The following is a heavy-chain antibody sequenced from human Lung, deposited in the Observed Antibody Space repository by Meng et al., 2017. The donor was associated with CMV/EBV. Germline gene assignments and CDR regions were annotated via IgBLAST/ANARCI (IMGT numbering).Heavy chain of an antibody. D-gene: IGHD3-3*01. CDR3: TTKLRFLQWFQALDEGY. CDR1: GFTLNNAW. V-gene: IGHV3-15*01. CDR2: IRSESDGGTT. J-gene: IGHJ4*02. Sequence: SXAASGFTLNNAWMSWVRQAPGKGLEWVGRIRSESDGGTTDYAAPVKGRFSISRDNSKKTLYLQMNSLNTKDTAVYYCTTKLRFLQWFQALDEGYWGQRTXVTVSS.